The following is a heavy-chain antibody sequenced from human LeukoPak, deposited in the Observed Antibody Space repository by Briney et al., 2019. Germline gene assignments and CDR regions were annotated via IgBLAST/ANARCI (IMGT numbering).Heavy chain of an antibody. CDR2: ISYDGSNK. Sequence: GRSLRLSCAASGFTFSSYGIHWVRQAPGKGLEWVAVISYDGSNKYYADSVKGRFTISRDNSKNTLYLQMNSLRAEDTAVYYCAKDIVATINYCEYWGQGTLVTVSS. J-gene: IGHJ4*02. D-gene: IGHD5-12*01. CDR1: GFTFSSYG. V-gene: IGHV3-30*18. CDR3: AKDIVATINYCEY.